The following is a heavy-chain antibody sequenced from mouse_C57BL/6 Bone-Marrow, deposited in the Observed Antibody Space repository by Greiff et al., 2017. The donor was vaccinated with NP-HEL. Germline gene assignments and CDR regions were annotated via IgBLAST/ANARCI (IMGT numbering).Heavy chain of an antibody. J-gene: IGHJ2*01. CDR1: GYAFTNYL. CDR3: ARWGEIITTVAQYYFDY. CDR2: INPGSGGT. Sequence: VQLQQSGAELVRPGTSVKVSCKASGYAFTNYLIEWVKQRPGQGLEWIGVINPGSGGTNYNEKFKGKATLTADKSSSTAYMQLSSLTSEDAAVYFCARWGEIITTVAQYYFDYWGQGTTLTVSS. V-gene: IGHV1-54*01. D-gene: IGHD1-1*01.